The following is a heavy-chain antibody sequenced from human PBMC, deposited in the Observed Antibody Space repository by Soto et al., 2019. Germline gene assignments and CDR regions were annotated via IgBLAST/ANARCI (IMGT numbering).Heavy chain of an antibody. V-gene: IGHV4-59*01. CDR2: IYYSGST. J-gene: IGHJ3*02. D-gene: IGHD3-16*01. Sequence: SQTLSLTCTVSGGSISSYYWSWIRQPPGKGLEWIGYIYYSGSTNYNPSLKSRVTISVDTSKNQFSLKLSSVTAADTAVYYCAFEIAKWKHELIRLLDIWGQGTMHTGS. CDR1: GGSISSYY. CDR3: AFEIAKWKHELIRLLDI.